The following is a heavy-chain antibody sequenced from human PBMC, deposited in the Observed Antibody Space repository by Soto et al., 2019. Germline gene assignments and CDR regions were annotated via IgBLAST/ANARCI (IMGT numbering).Heavy chain of an antibody. Sequence: ASVKVSCKASGGTFSSYAISWVRQAPGQGLEWMGWISAYNGNTNYAQKLQGRVTMTTDTSTSTAYMELRSLRSDDTAVYYCARDWIVSKRFDPWGQGTLVTVSS. V-gene: IGHV1-18*01. CDR2: ISAYNGNT. D-gene: IGHD2-2*03. CDR3: ARDWIVSKRFDP. J-gene: IGHJ5*02. CDR1: GGTFSSYA.